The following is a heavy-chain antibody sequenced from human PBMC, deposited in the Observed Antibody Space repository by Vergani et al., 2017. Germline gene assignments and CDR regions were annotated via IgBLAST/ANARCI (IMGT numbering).Heavy chain of an antibody. CDR1: GFTFSSYD. CDR3: ANNRYCSSTSCYTAPGGY. V-gene: IGHV3-23*01. Sequence: EVQLLESGGGLVQPGGSLRLSCAASGFTFSSYDMSWVRQAPGKGLEWVSVISGRGGSTYYADSVKGRFNISRDNSKNTLYLQMNSLRAEETAVYYCANNRYCSSTSCYTAPGGYWGQGTLVTVSS. J-gene: IGHJ4*02. CDR2: ISGRGGST. D-gene: IGHD2-2*02.